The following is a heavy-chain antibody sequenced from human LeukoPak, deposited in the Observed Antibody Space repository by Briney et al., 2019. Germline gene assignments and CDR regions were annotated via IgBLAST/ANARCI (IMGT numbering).Heavy chain of an antibody. CDR1: GFTFSSYW. J-gene: IGHJ4*02. CDR2: IKQDGSEK. CDR3: ARDLSVGGAAAAFDY. V-gene: IGHV3-7*01. Sequence: GGSLRLSCPASGFTFSSYWMSWVRQAPGKGLEWVANIKQDGSEKYYVDSVKGRFTISRDNAKNSLYLQMNSLRAEDTAVYYCARDLSVGGAAAAFDYWGQGTLVTVSS. D-gene: IGHD6-13*01.